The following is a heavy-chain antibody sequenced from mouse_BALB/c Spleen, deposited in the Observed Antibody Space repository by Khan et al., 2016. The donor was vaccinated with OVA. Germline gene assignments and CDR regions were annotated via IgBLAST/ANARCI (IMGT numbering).Heavy chain of an antibody. J-gene: IGHJ1*01. V-gene: IGHV9-1*02. CDR3: AIISYYWYCDV. D-gene: IGHD6-2*01. CDR2: INTYTGEP. Sequence: QIQLVQSGPELKKPGETVKISCKASGYTFTNYGMNWVKQAPGKGLKWMGWINTYTGEPTYADDFRGRFVFSLETSASTAYLQISNHYDDDMTYYFCAIISYYWYCDVWGAGTTVTVSS. CDR1: GYTFTNYG.